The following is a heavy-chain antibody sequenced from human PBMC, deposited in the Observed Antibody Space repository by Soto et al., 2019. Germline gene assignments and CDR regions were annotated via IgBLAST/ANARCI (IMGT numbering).Heavy chain of an antibody. J-gene: IGHJ1*01. D-gene: IGHD3-10*01. Sequence: VQLVESGGGLVQPGGSLRLSCAASGFTFSSYAMSWVRQAPGKGLEWVSIIGVGGGDRYYPESVKGRFTISRDNSRDTPYLEMNSLRDEATAVYYCARVRFGELVWGQFTLVTVSS. CDR3: ARVRFGELV. CDR2: IGVGGGDR. CDR1: GFTFSSYA. V-gene: IGHV3-23*04.